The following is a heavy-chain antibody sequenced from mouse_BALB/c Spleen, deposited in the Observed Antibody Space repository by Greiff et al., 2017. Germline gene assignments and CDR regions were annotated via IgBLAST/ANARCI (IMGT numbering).Heavy chain of an antibody. D-gene: IGHD1-1*01. CDR2: ISSGGST. V-gene: IGHV5-6-5*01. Sequence: EVKLVESGGGLVKPGGSLKLSCAASGFTFSSYAMSWVRQTPEKRLEWVASISSGGSTYYPDSVKGRFTISRDNARNILYLQMSSLRSEDTAMYYCARGDYGSSFFDYWGQGTTLTVSS. CDR3: ARGDYGSSFFDY. CDR1: GFTFSSYA. J-gene: IGHJ2*01.